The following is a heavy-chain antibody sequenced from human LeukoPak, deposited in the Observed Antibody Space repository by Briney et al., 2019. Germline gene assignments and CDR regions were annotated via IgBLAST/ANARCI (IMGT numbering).Heavy chain of an antibody. D-gene: IGHD2-21*01. J-gene: IGHJ5*02. Sequence: GASVKVSCTGSVYTFTGYYMHLVRQAPGQGLEWMGWINPNSGGTNYAQKFQGRVTMTRDTSISTAYMELSRLRSDDKAVYYCARDGGEFSNWFDPWGQGTLVTVSS. CDR1: VYTFTGYY. CDR3: ARDGGEFSNWFDP. V-gene: IGHV1-2*02. CDR2: INPNSGGT.